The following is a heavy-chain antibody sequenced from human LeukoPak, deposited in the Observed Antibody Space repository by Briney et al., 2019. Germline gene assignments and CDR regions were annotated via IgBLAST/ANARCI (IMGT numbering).Heavy chain of an antibody. V-gene: IGHV3-30*18. CDR3: AKDSGVIIKIYYFDY. J-gene: IGHJ4*02. Sequence: AGGSLRLSCAASGFTFSSYGMHWVRQAPGKGLEWVAVISYDGSNKYYADSVKGRFTISRDNSKNTLYLQMTSLRAEDTAVYYCAKDSGVIIKIYYFDYWGQGTLVTVSS. D-gene: IGHD3-3*01. CDR2: ISYDGSNK. CDR1: GFTFSSYG.